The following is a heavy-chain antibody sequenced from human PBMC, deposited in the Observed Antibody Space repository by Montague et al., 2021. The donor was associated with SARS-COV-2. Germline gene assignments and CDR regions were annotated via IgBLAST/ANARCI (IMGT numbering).Heavy chain of an antibody. CDR3: ARVRAVPAAMRIFSLGRSYYGMDV. CDR2: INHSGST. Sequence: SETLSLTCAVYGGSFSGYYWSWIRKPPGKGPVWIGEINHSGSTNYNPSLKSRVTISVDTSKNQFSLKLSSVTAADTAVYYCARVRAVPAAMRIFSLGRSYYGMDVWGPGTTVTVSS. J-gene: IGHJ6*02. D-gene: IGHD2-2*01. CDR1: GGSFSGYY. V-gene: IGHV4-34*01.